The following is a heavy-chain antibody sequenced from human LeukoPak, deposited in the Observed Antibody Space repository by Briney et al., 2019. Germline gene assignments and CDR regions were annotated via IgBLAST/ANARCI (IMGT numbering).Heavy chain of an antibody. D-gene: IGHD3-3*01. CDR2: IYTSGST. J-gene: IGHJ3*02. CDR3: ARVKVEGVVIIHDAFDI. CDR1: GGSISSYY. V-gene: IGHV4-4*07. Sequence: SETLSLTCTVSGGSISSYYWSWIRQPAGKGLEWIGRIYTSGSTNYNPSLKSRVTMSVDTSKSQFSLKLSSVTAADTAVYYCARVKVEGVVIIHDAFDIWGQGTMVTVSS.